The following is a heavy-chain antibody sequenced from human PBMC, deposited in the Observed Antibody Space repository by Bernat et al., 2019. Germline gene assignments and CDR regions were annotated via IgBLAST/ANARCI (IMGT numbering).Heavy chain of an antibody. CDR3: AKGNYDILTGYYSYYYYAMDV. CDR1: GFSFRDYA. Sequence: EVQVLESGGGLVQPGGSLRLSCAASGFSFRDYAMSWVRQAPGKGLEWVSSIRGGGGDTYYANSVKGRFTISRDNSKNTLYLKMSGLGAEDTAVYYCAKGNYDILTGYYSYYYYAMDVWGQGTTVTVSS. V-gene: IGHV3-23*01. J-gene: IGHJ6*02. CDR2: IRGGGGDT. D-gene: IGHD3-9*01.